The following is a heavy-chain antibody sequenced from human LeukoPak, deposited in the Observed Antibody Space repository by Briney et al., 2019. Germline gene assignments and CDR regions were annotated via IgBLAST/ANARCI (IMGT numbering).Heavy chain of an antibody. J-gene: IGHJ3*02. CDR2: ISSSSSYI. D-gene: IGHD2-8*02. V-gene: IGHV3-21*01. CDR3: TREGYWASDI. Sequence: PGGSLRLSCAASGFTFNNYAMSWVRQAPGKGLEWVSSISSSSSYIYYADSVKGRFTISRDNAKNSLYLQMSSLRAEDTAVYYCTREGYWASDIWGQGTMVTVSS. CDR1: GFTFNNYA.